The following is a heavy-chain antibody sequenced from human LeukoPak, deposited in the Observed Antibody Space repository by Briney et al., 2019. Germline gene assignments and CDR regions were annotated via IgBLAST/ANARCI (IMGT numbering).Heavy chain of an antibody. CDR2: IYSGGST. CDR1: GFTISSNY. J-gene: IGHJ6*03. Sequence: GGSLRLSCAASGFTISSNYMSWVRQAPGKGLEWVSVIYSGGSTYYADSVKGRFTISRDNSKNTLYLQMNSLRAEDTAVYYCARIPSQDYYYYCYMDVWGKGTTVTVSS. CDR3: ARIPSQDYYYYCYMDV. V-gene: IGHV3-66*02.